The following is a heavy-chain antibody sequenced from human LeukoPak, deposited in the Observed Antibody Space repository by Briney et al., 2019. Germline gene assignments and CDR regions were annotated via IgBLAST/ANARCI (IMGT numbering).Heavy chain of an antibody. Sequence: SETLSLTCTVSGYSISSGYYWGWIRQPPGKGLEWIGSIYYSGSTYYNPSLKSRVTISVDTSKKQFSLKLSSVTAADTAMYYCARAPVGYSYGLRHIYHMDVWGKGITVTVSS. CDR2: IYYSGST. D-gene: IGHD5-18*01. V-gene: IGHV4-38-2*02. CDR3: ARAPVGYSYGLRHIYHMDV. CDR1: GYSISSGYY. J-gene: IGHJ6*03.